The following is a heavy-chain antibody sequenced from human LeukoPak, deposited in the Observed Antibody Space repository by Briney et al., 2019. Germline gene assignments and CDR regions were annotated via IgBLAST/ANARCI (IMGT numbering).Heavy chain of an antibody. CDR3: ARDRDYWNDAFDI. CDR2: IYTSGST. Sequence: SETLSLTCTVSGGSISSYYWSWIRQPAGKGLEWIGRIYTSGSTNYNPSLRSRVTISVDTSKNQFSLNLSSMTAADTAVYYCARDRDYWNDAFDIWGQGTMVTVSS. J-gene: IGHJ3*02. CDR1: GGSISSYY. V-gene: IGHV4-4*07. D-gene: IGHD1-1*01.